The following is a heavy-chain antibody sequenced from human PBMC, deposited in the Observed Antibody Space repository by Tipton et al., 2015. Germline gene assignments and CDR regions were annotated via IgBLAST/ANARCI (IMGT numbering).Heavy chain of an antibody. CDR1: GGSISSNY. Sequence: TLSLTCTVSGGSISSNYWRWIRQPPGKGLDWIGYIYYTGSTYYNPSLKSRVTISLDTSKNQFSLKLRSVTAADTAVYFCAMGATTTVDYWGLGTLVTVSS. D-gene: IGHD1-26*01. J-gene: IGHJ4*02. CDR3: AMGATTTVDY. V-gene: IGHV4-59*03. CDR2: IYYTGST.